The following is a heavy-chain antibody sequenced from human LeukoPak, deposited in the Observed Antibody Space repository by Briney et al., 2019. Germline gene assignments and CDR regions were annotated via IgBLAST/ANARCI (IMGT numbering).Heavy chain of an antibody. J-gene: IGHJ4*02. CDR3: AKDHSWHRNFDY. CDR2: ISGSGSST. V-gene: IGHV3-23*01. D-gene: IGHD6-13*01. Sequence: GGSLRLSCAASGFTFSSYAMSWVRQAPGKGLEWVSAISGSGSSTYYADSVKGRFTISRDNSKNTLYLQMNSLRAEDTAVYYCAKDHSWHRNFDYWGQGTLVPVPS. CDR1: GFTFSSYA.